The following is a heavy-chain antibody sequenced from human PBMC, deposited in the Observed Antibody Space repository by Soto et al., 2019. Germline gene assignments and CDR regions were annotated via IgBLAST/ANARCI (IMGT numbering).Heavy chain of an antibody. CDR3: ARDLGSGYDRGDY. Sequence: QVQLVQSGGEVTKPGSSVKVSCKASGDTFTNHVFNWVRQAPGQGLEWMGGIISLFGTPHYSQRFQGRVTIAADESTATSSLQLSSLRSEETAVYYCARDLGSGYDRGDYWGQGTLVTVSS. J-gene: IGHJ4*02. CDR2: IISLFGTP. CDR1: GDTFTNHV. D-gene: IGHD5-12*01. V-gene: IGHV1-69*12.